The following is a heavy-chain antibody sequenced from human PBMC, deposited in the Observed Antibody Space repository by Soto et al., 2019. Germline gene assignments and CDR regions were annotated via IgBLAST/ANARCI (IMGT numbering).Heavy chain of an antibody. CDR2: INHSGST. CDR3: ARGPSRGDYTVDY. J-gene: IGHJ4*02. D-gene: IGHD4-17*01. CDR1: GGSFSGYY. Sequence: QVQLQQWGAGLLKPSETLSLTCAVYGGSFSGYYWSWIRQPPGKGLEWIGEINHSGSTNYNPSIMSRVTKSVDTSKNQFSLKLSSVTAADTAVYYCARGPSRGDYTVDYWGQGTLVTVSS. V-gene: IGHV4-34*01.